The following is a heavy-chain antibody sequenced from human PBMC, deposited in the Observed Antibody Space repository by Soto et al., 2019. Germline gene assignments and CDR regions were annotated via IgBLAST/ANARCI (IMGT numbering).Heavy chain of an antibody. CDR3: ARDGASHYYYYGMDV. J-gene: IGHJ6*02. V-gene: IGHV3-21*01. D-gene: IGHD4-17*01. Sequence: EVQLVESGGGLVKPGGSLRLSCAASGFTFSSYSMNWVRQAPGKGLEWVSSISSSSSYIYYADSVMGRFTISRDNAKHSLYLQMNSLRAEDTAVYYCARDGASHYYYYGMDVWGQGTTVTVSS. CDR2: ISSSSSYI. CDR1: GFTFSSYS.